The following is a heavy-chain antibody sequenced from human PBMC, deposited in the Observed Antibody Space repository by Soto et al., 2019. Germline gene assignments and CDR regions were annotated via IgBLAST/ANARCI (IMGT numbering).Heavy chain of an antibody. Sequence: PSETLSLTCAVSGVSISSGDYYWSWIRQTPGKGLEWIGYIYYSENTYYNPSLKSRVTISVDTSKNQFSLRLSSVTAADTAVYYCARRWGTYFDFWGQGTLVTVSS. CDR2: IYYSENT. V-gene: IGHV4-61*08. J-gene: IGHJ4*02. D-gene: IGHD7-27*01. CDR1: GVSISSGDYY. CDR3: ARRWGTYFDF.